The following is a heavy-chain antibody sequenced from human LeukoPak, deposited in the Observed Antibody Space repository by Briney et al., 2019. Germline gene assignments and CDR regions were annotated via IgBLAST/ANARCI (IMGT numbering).Heavy chain of an antibody. CDR1: GFTFSSYA. CDR2: ISGSGGST. V-gene: IGHV3-23*01. D-gene: IGHD6-19*01. J-gene: IGHJ4*02. Sequence: GGSLRLSCAASGFTFSSYAMSWVRQAPGKGLEWVSAISGSGGSTYYADSVKGRFTISRDNSKNTLYLQMNSLRAEDTAVYYCAKGREWLVQYYFDYWGQGTLSPSPQ. CDR3: AKGREWLVQYYFDY.